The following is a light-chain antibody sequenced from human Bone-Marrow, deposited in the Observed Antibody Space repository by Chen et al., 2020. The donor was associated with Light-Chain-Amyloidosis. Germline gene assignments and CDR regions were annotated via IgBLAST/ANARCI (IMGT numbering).Light chain of an antibody. CDR2: GVS. CDR1: QSVGSS. Sequence: EIVMTQSPATLSVYPGESATLSCRASQSVGSSLAWYQQKPGQAPRLLIYGVSTRATGIPARFSGSGSGTEFTRTISSMQSEDFAVYYCQQCYNWPPWTFGQGTKVEI. CDR3: QQCYNWPPWT. V-gene: IGKV3-15*01. J-gene: IGKJ1*01.